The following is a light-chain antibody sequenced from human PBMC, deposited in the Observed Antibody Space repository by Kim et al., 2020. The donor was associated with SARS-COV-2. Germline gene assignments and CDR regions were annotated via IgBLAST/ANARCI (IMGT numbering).Light chain of an antibody. J-gene: IGKJ1*01. CDR1: QGVSDS. CDR3: QQYHGYPNT. CDR2: KAS. Sequence: VGTSAPIPCQASQGVSDSLSWYQQIPGKPPKFLLYKASILQSGGPSRFTGSGSGTEFTLTINCLQPDDFATYYCQQYHGYPNTFGQGTKVDIK. V-gene: IGKV1-5*03.